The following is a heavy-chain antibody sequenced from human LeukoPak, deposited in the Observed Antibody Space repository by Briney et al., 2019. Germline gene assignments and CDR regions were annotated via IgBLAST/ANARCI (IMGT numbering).Heavy chain of an antibody. D-gene: IGHD2-15*01. Sequence: GGSLRLSCAASGFTVSSNYMSWVRQAPGKGLEWVSAISGSGGSTYYADSVKGRFTISRDNSKNTLYLQMNSLRAEDTAVYYCAKDGCGSGSCYFAYWGQGTLVTVSS. J-gene: IGHJ4*02. V-gene: IGHV3-23*01. CDR2: ISGSGGST. CDR1: GFTVSSNY. CDR3: AKDGCGSGSCYFAY.